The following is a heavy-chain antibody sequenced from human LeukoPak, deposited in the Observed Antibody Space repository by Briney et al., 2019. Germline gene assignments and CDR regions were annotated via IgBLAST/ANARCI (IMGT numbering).Heavy chain of an antibody. J-gene: IGHJ4*02. V-gene: IGHV1-2*02. CDR1: GYTFTGYY. CDR3: ARYSMTTVTSGGY. CDR2: INPNSGGT. D-gene: IGHD4-17*01. Sequence: ASVKVSCEASGYTFTGYYMHWVRQAPGQGLEWMGWINPNSGGTNYAQKFQGRVTMTRDTSISTAYMELSRLRSDDTAVYYCARYSMTTVTSGGYWGQGTLVTVSS.